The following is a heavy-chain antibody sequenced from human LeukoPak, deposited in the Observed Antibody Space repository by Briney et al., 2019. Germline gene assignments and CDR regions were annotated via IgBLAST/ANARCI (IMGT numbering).Heavy chain of an antibody. CDR3: ARGGDYGYNSGWYWFDP. D-gene: IGHD6-19*01. J-gene: IGHJ5*02. V-gene: IGHV4-34*01. CDR1: SGSFSDYY. CDR2: INHSGST. Sequence: SETLFLTCAVYSGSFSDYYWSWIRQPPGKGLEWIGEINHSGSTNYNPSLKSRVTISVDTSKNQFSLKLSSVTAADAAVYYCARGGDYGYNSGWYWFDPWGQGTLVTVSS.